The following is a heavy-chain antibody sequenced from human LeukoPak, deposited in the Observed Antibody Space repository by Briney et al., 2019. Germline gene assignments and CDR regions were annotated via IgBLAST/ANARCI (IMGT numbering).Heavy chain of an antibody. J-gene: IGHJ4*02. CDR3: ARGSITIFGVVTN. CDR1: GFTFSSYS. V-gene: IGHV3-48*01. CDR2: ISSSSTTI. Sequence: PGGPLGLSCAASGFTFSSYSMNWVRQALGKGLEWVSYISSSSTTIYYADSVKGRFTISRDNAKNSLYLQMNSLRAEDTAVYHCARGSITIFGVVTNWGQGTLVTVSS. D-gene: IGHD3-3*01.